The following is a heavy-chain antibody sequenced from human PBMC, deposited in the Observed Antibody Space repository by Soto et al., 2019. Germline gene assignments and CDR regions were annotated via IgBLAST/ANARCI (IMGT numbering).Heavy chain of an antibody. CDR2: IIPILGIA. D-gene: IGHD6-13*01. Sequence: QVQLVQSGAEVKKPGSSVKVSCKASGGTFSCYTISWVRQAPGQGLEWMGRIIPILGIANYAQKFQGRVTITADKSTSTAYMELSSLRSEDTAVYYCARGEAAAAGDYFDYWGQGTLVTVSS. CDR1: GGTFSCYT. CDR3: ARGEAAAAGDYFDY. J-gene: IGHJ4*02. V-gene: IGHV1-69*02.